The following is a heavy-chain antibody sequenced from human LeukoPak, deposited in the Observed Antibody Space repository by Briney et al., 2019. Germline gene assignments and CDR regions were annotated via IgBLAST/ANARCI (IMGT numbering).Heavy chain of an antibody. CDR3: MTDRQWLRDN. D-gene: IGHD6-19*01. J-gene: IGHJ4*02. V-gene: IGHV3-15*01. Sequence: GGSLRLSCAASGFTFSDAWMSWVRQAPGKGLEWVGRIKSKTDGGTTDYAAPVKGRFTISRDDSKNTLYLQMNGLTTEDTAVYFCMTDRQWLRDNWGQGTLVTVSS. CDR2: IKSKTDGGTT. CDR1: GFTFSDAW.